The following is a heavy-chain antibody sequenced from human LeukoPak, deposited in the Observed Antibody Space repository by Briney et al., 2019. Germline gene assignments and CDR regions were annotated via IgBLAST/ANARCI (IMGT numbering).Heavy chain of an antibody. Sequence: GGSLRLSCAASGFTLRSYSMNWVRQAPGKGLEWVSSISSGGSYIFYPDSLKGRFTVSRDNAKNSLILQMNSLRAEDTAVYYCARLYDDCTRSTCLWYFDYWGQGTLVTVPS. CDR2: ISSGGSYI. CDR3: ARLYDDCTRSTCLWYFDY. V-gene: IGHV3-21*01. D-gene: IGHD2/OR15-2a*01. J-gene: IGHJ4*02. CDR1: GFTLRSYS.